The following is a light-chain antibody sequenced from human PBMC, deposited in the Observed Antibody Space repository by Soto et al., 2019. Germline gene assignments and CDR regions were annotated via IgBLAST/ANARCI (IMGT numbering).Light chain of an antibody. J-gene: IGKJ1*01. Sequence: IQMTQSPSTLAASVGDRVTITCRASQSISSWMAWYQQKPGQAPKLLIYKASSLQTGVPSRFSGTGSGTEFTLTISSLQPEDFATYHCQQYHSWTFGQGTKVEIK. CDR2: KAS. CDR3: QQYHSWT. CDR1: QSISSW. V-gene: IGKV1-5*03.